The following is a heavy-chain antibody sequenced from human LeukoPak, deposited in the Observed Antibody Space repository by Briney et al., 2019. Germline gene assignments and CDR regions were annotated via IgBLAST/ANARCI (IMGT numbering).Heavy chain of an antibody. CDR2: ISAYNGNT. V-gene: IGHV1-18*01. CDR3: ARDAPSYYYDSSGYPPDY. CDR1: GYTFTSYG. Sequence: PVASVKVYCKASGYTFTSYGIRWVRQAPGQGLEWMGWISAYNGNTNYAQKLQGRVTMTADTSTSTAYMELRSLRSDDTAVYYCARDAPSYYYDSSGYPPDYWGQGTLVTVSS. J-gene: IGHJ4*02. D-gene: IGHD3-22*01.